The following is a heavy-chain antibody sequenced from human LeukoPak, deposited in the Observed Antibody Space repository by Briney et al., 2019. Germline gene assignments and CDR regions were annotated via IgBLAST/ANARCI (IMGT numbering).Heavy chain of an antibody. D-gene: IGHD2/OR15-2a*01. CDR1: GGSISSYY. CDR2: IYSSGRT. Sequence: SETLSLTCTVSGGSISSYYWTWIRQPPGKGLEWIGYIYSSGRTNYNPSLKSQVTMSVDTSKNQFSLKVISVTAADTAVYYCARLSAGFNSSYWFDLWGQGTLVTVSS. CDR3: ARLSAGFNSSYWFDL. J-gene: IGHJ5*02. V-gene: IGHV4-4*09.